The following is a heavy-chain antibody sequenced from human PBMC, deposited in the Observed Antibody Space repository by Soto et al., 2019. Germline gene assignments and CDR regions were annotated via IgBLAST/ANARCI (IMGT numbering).Heavy chain of an antibody. CDR2: ISAYNGNT. CDR3: VVAAQPYYFDY. D-gene: IGHD2-15*01. Sequence: QVQLVQSGAEVKKPGASVKVSCKASGYTFTSYVISWVRQAPGQGLEWMGGISAYNGNTNDAQKLPGRVTMTTDTATSTAYMELRSLRSDDTAVYYCVVAAQPYYFDYWGQGTLVTVSS. CDR1: GYTFTSYV. J-gene: IGHJ4*02. V-gene: IGHV1-18*01.